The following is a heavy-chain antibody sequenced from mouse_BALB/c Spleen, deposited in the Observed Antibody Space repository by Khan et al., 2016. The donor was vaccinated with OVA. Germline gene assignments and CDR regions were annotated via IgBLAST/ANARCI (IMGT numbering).Heavy chain of an antibody. CDR2: TNPTNGRT. CDR3: ARIKKIVATYFDY. V-gene: IGHV1S81*02. D-gene: IGHD1-1*01. Sequence: QVQLQQSGAELVKAGASVKMSCKASGYTFTSYWMHWVKQRLGQGLEWFAETNPTNGRTYYNEKFKSKATLTVDKSSSTAYMLLSGPPFEDSAVYYCARIKKIVATYFDYWGQGTTLTVSS. CDR1: GYTFTSYW. J-gene: IGHJ2*01.